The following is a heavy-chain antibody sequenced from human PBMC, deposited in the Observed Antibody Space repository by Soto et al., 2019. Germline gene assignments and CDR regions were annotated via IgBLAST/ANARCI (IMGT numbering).Heavy chain of an antibody. CDR1: GFTLSSYW. CDR2: IRQDGKEI. V-gene: IGHV3-7*01. D-gene: IGHD3-10*01. Sequence: GGSLRLSCAASGFTLSSYWMAWVRQTPGKGLEFVANIRQDGKEINYVDSVKGRFTISRDNAKNSLFLQMNSLRDDDTAVYYCGTDQWGGAFDIGGQGTMVTVS. J-gene: IGHJ3*02. CDR3: GTDQWGGAFDI.